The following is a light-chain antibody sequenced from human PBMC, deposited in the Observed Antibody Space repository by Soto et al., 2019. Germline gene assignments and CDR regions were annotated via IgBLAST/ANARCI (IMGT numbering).Light chain of an antibody. CDR3: XXYGRSAYT. CDR1: QSVSSNY. J-gene: IGKJ2*01. V-gene: IGKV3-20*01. CDR2: GAS. Sequence: EIVLTQSPGTLSLSPGERATLSCRASQSVSSNYLAWYQQKPGQAPRLLIYGASSRATGIPDRFSGSGSGXXXXXXXXXXXXXXXXVYYCXXYGRSAYTFGQGTTLEIK.